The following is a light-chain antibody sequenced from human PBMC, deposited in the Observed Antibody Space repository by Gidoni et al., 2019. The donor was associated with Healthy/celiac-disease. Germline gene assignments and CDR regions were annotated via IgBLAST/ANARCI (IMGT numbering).Light chain of an antibody. V-gene: IGKV1-9*01. Sequence: QLTQSPSSLSASVGDRVNITCRASQDISSYLAWYQQKPGKAPKLLIYAASTLQSGVPSRFSGSGSGTDFTLTISSLQPEDFATYYCQQRNSYLLTFGGGTKVEIK. J-gene: IGKJ4*01. CDR2: AAS. CDR3: QQRNSYLLT. CDR1: QDISSY.